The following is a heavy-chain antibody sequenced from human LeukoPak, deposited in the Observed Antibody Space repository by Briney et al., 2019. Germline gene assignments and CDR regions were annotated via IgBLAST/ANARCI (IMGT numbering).Heavy chain of an antibody. J-gene: IGHJ4*01. Sequence: ESGPTLVKPTQTLTLTCTFSGFSLSTGGMCVGWIRQPPGKALEWLARIDWDNDKYYSTSLKTRLTISKDTSKNPVVLTMTNMDPVDTATYYCARGYYDTSAYIDYSGHGTLVTASS. CDR1: GFSLSTGGMC. CDR3: ARGYYDTSAYIDY. D-gene: IGHD3-22*01. CDR2: IDWDNDK. V-gene: IGHV2-70*11.